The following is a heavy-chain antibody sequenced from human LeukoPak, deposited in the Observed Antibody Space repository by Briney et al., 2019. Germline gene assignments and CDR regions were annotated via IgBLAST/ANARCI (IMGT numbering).Heavy chain of an antibody. CDR2: INTYNGNT. Sequence: ASVKVSCKASGYTFTSYGISWVRQAPGQGLEWMGWINTYNGNTNYAQKLQGRVTMTTDTSTSTAYMELRSLRSDDTAVYYCARDRSGELLYYYYGMDVWGQGTTVAVSS. CDR3: ARDRSGELLYYYYGMDV. D-gene: IGHD1-26*01. J-gene: IGHJ6*02. V-gene: IGHV1-18*01. CDR1: GYTFTSYG.